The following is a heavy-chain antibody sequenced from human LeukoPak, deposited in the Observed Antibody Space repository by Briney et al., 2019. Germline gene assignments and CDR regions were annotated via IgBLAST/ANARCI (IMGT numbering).Heavy chain of an antibody. J-gene: IGHJ6*02. CDR3: ARVSSGWTPPNYYYYGMDV. CDR2: INHSGST. CDR1: GGSFSGYY. Sequence: PSETLSLTCAVYGGSFSGYYWSWIRQPPGKGLEWIGEINHSGSTNYNPSLKSRVTISVDTSKNQFSLKLSSVTAADTAVYYCARVSSGWTPPNYYYYGMDVWGQGTTVTVSS. V-gene: IGHV4-34*01. D-gene: IGHD6-19*01.